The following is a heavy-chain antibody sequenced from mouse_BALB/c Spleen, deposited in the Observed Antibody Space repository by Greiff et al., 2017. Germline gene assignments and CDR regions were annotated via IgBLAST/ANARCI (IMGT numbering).Heavy chain of an antibody. CDR3: ARSNWFYFDY. V-gene: IGHV5-17*02. D-gene: IGHD4-1*02. J-gene: IGHJ2*01. Sequence: DVQLVESGGGLVQPGGSRKLSCAASGFTFSSFGMHWVRQAPEKGLEWVAYISSGSSTIYYADTVKGRFTISRDNPKNTLFLQMTSLRSEDTAMYYCARSNWFYFDYWGQGTTLTVSS. CDR1: GFTFSSFG. CDR2: ISSGSSTI.